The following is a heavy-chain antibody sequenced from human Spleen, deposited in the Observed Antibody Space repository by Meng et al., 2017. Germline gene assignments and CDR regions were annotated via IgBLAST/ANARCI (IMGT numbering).Heavy chain of an antibody. CDR3: ASVYSSSCSDFDI. CDR1: GHTFTDYY. V-gene: IGHV1-2*06. J-gene: IGHJ3*02. Sequence: PLQSGAEVMKPGASGKVSCKASGHTFTDYYMHGVRQAPGQGLEWMGRINPNSGDRNYAQKFQGRVTFTRDTSMSTAYMELSRLRSDDTAVYYCASVYSSSCSDFDIWGLGTMVTVSS. CDR2: INPNSGDR. D-gene: IGHD6-13*01.